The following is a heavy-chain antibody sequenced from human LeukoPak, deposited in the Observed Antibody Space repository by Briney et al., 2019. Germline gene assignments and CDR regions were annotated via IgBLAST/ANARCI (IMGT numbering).Heavy chain of an antibody. CDR3: AKTRGDGYKDSFDY. D-gene: IGHD5-24*01. J-gene: IGHJ4*02. V-gene: IGHV3-21*04. CDR1: GFRFSRYW. Sequence: GGSLRLSCAASGFRFSRYWMSWVRQAPGKGLEWVSSISSSSSYIYYADSVKGRFTISRDNAKNSLYLQMKSLRAEDTAIYYCAKTRGDGYKDSFDYWGQGTLVTVSS. CDR2: ISSSSSYI.